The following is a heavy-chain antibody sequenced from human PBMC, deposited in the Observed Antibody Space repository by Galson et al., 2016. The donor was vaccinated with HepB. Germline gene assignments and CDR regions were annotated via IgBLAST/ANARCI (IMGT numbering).Heavy chain of an antibody. D-gene: IGHD1-14*01. CDR3: ARKGPGPFDY. V-gene: IGHV1-69*05. Sequence: SVKVSCKASGGTFSSYGLSWVRQAPGQGLEWVGAIIPIFATAFYAQEFQGRLAITRDSSTSTAYMELSSLRSEDTAVYFCARKGPGPFDYWGQGTLVTVSS. CDR1: GGTFSSYG. J-gene: IGHJ4*02. CDR2: IIPIFATA.